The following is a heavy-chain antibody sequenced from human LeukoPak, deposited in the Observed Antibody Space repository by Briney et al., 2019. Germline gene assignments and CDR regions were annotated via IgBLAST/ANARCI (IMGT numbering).Heavy chain of an antibody. V-gene: IGHV1-46*01. CDR2: INPSGGST. CDR1: GYTFTSYY. CDR3: ARGPHIVVVTAIRGVFSDY. J-gene: IGHJ4*02. Sequence: ASVKVSCKASGYTFTSYYMHWVRQAPGQGLEWMGIINPSGGSTSYAQKFQGRVTMTRDTSTSTVYMELSSLRSEDTAVYYCARGPHIVVVTAIRGVFSDYWGQGTLVTVSS. D-gene: IGHD2-21*02.